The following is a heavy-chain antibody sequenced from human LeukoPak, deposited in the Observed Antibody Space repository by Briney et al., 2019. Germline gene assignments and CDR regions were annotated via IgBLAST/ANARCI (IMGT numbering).Heavy chain of an antibody. Sequence: SETLSLTCTVSGGSISSYYWSWIRQPPGKGLEWIGYIYYSGSTNYNPSLKSRVTISVDTSKNQFSLKLSSVTAADTAVYYCARDIVEVTYCGGDCYSWAFDIWAKGQWSPSLQ. V-gene: IGHV4-59*01. CDR3: ARDIVEVTYCGGDCYSWAFDI. J-gene: IGHJ3*02. CDR1: GGSISSYY. CDR2: IYYSGST. D-gene: IGHD2-21*02.